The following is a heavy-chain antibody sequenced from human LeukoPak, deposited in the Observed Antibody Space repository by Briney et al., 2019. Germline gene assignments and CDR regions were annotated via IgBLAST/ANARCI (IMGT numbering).Heavy chain of an antibody. J-gene: IGHJ6*02. CDR1: GGSISSYY. CDR3: ARDGCSSTSCYENYGMDV. V-gene: IGHV4-4*07. CDR2: IYTSGST. Sequence: SETLSLTCTVSGGSISSYYWSWIRQPPGKGLEWIGRIYTSGSTNYNPSLKSRVTMSVDTSKNQFSLKLSSVTAADTAVYYCARDGCSSTSCYENYGMDVWGQGTTVTVSS. D-gene: IGHD2-2*01.